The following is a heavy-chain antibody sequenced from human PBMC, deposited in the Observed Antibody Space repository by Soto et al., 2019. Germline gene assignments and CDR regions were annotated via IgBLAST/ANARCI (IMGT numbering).Heavy chain of an antibody. V-gene: IGHV2-5*02. CDR3: AHGLNYGGYVGAFDI. CDR1: GFSLSTSGVG. D-gene: IGHD4-17*01. J-gene: IGHJ3*02. Sequence: QITLKESGPTLVKPTQTLTLTCTFSGFSLSTSGVGVAWIRQPPGKALEWLALIYWDDDKRYSPSLKSRLTITKDTSENLVVLTMTNMDPVDTATYYCAHGLNYGGYVGAFDIWGQGTMVTVSS. CDR2: IYWDDDK.